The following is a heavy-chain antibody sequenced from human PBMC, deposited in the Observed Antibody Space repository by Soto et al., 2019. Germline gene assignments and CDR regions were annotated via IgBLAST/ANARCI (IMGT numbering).Heavy chain of an antibody. CDR1: GFTFSSYS. J-gene: IGHJ4*02. CDR3: ARDQYYYDSSGYYPFDY. D-gene: IGHD3-22*01. CDR2: ISSSSSTI. Sequence: HPGGSLRLSCAASGFTFSSYSMNWVRQAPGKGLEWVSYISSSSSTIYYADSVKGRFTISRDNAKNSLYLQMNSLRAEDTAVYYCARDQYYYDSSGYYPFDYWGQGTLVTVSS. V-gene: IGHV3-48*01.